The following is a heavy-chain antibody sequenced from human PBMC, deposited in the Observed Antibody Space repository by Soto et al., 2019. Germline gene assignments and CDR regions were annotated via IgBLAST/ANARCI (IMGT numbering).Heavy chain of an antibody. J-gene: IGHJ4*02. CDR1: GFAFRSYN. V-gene: IGHV3-21*01. D-gene: IGHD2-21*02. Sequence: PGGSLRLSCAASGFAFRSYNMNWVRQAPGKGLEWVASISSGSSNIYYADSVKGRFTISRDNAKNSLYLQMDSLRAEDSAVYYCASATVVTATFDFWGQGTLVTVPQ. CDR2: ISSGSSNI. CDR3: ASATVVTATFDF.